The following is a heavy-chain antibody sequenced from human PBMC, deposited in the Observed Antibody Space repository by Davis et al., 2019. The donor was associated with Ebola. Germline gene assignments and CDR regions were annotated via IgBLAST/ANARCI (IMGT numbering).Heavy chain of an antibody. CDR1: GFTFSSYG. Sequence: GESLKISCAASGFTFSSYGMHWVRQAPDKGLEWVANIKQDGSEKYYVDSVKGRFTISRDNAKNSLYLQMNSLRAEDTAVYYCARGIYYSVQSGFDYWGPGTLVTVSS. J-gene: IGHJ4*02. D-gene: IGHD4-11*01. CDR2: IKQDGSEK. V-gene: IGHV3-7*01. CDR3: ARGIYYSVQSGFDY.